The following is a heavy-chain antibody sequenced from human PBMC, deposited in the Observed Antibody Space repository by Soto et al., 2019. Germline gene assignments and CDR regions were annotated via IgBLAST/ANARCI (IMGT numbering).Heavy chain of an antibody. CDR1: GASTSSGSYY. V-gene: IGHV4-31*03. Sequence: QVQLQESGPGLVKPSQTLSLTCTVSGASTSSGSYYWSWIRQHPGKGLEWMGYNYFSGSTYYNPSLESRITISVDTSKNQFSLKLSSVTAADSAVYYCARWATGVATLDYWGQGTLVTVSS. J-gene: IGHJ4*02. D-gene: IGHD5-12*01. CDR3: ARWATGVATLDY. CDR2: NYFSGST.